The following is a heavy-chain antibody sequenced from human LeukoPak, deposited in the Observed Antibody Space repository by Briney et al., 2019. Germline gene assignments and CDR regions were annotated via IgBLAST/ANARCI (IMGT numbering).Heavy chain of an antibody. V-gene: IGHV1-46*01. CDR3: ARDLGEDQWELIFDY. J-gene: IGHJ4*02. D-gene: IGHD1-26*01. CDR2: INPNGGST. Sequence: ASVKVSCKASGYSLTSYSMHWVRQAPGQGLEWMGMINPNGGSTSNAQRFQGRVTMTRDTSMTTFYMEVGSLRSEDTAVYYCARDLGEDQWELIFDYWGQGTLVTVSS. CDR1: GYSLTSYS.